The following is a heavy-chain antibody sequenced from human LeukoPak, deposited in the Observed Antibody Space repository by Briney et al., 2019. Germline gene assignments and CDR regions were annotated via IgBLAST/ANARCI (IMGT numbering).Heavy chain of an antibody. CDR3: ARLNNLITS. J-gene: IGHJ5*02. Sequence: GGSLRLSCAASGFTFSSYSMNWVRQAPGKGLEWVSYISSSSSTIYYADSVKGRFTISRDNAKNSLYLQMNSLRAEDTAVYYCARLNNLITSWGQGTLVTVSS. CDR2: ISSSSSTI. D-gene: IGHD3-16*01. V-gene: IGHV3-48*01. CDR1: GFTFSSYS.